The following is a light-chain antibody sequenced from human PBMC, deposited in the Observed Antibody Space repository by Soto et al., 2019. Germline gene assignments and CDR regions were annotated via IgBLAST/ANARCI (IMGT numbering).Light chain of an antibody. CDR3: QQYSTSSPRYT. Sequence: EIVLTQSPGTLSLSPGERATLFCRASQSVSSNFLAWYQQKPGQAPGLLIYNASRRAAGIPDRFSGSGSGTDFTLTISRLEPEDFAVYYCQQYSTSSPRYTFGQGTKLEIK. J-gene: IGKJ2*01. CDR1: QSVSSNF. V-gene: IGKV3-20*01. CDR2: NAS.